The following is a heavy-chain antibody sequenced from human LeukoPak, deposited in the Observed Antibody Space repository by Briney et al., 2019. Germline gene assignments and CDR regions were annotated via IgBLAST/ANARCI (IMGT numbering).Heavy chain of an antibody. CDR1: GGSVSSGSYY. CDR2: IYYSGST. D-gene: IGHD3-3*01. Sequence: PSETLSLTCTVSGGSVSSGSYYWSWIRQPPGKGLEWIGYIYYSGSTNYNPSLKSRVTISVDTSKNQFSLKLSSVTAADTAVYYCARDPGITIFGVVIPRYGMDVWGQGTTVTVSS. J-gene: IGHJ6*02. V-gene: IGHV4-61*01. CDR3: ARDPGITIFGVVIPRYGMDV.